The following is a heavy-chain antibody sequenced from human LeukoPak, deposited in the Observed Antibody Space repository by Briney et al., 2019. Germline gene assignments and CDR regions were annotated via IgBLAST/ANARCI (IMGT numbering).Heavy chain of an antibody. CDR1: VFTFTNYN. CDR3: ERVSDGYNDAYDL. D-gene: IGHD5-24*01. CDR2: ITPRGGGT. Sequence: SVKVSYEACVFTFTNYNVHGVRDARAQGREGRGIITPRGGGTNYAQNFQARVPVHRDTSTSTVHMELRRLRSEDTGVYYCERVSDGYNDAYDLWRQGAMATVPS. J-gene: IGHJ3*01. V-gene: IGHV1-46*01.